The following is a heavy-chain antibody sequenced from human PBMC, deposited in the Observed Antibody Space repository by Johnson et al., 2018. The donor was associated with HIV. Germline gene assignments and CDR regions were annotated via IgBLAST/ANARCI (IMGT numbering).Heavy chain of an antibody. J-gene: IGHJ3*02. CDR2: IGTAGDT. D-gene: IGHD1-26*01. CDR3: AKSVVGATPGAFDI. V-gene: IGHV3-13*01. Sequence: VQLVESGGGLVQPGGSLRLSCAASGFTFSSYDMHWVRQATGKGLEWVSAIGTAGDTYYPGSVKGRFTISRENAKNSLYLQMNSLRAEDTAVYYCAKSVVGATPGAFDIWGQGTMVTVSS. CDR1: GFTFSSYD.